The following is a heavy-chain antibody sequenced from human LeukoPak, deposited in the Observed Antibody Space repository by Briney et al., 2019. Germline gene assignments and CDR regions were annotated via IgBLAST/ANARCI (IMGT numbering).Heavy chain of an antibody. J-gene: IGHJ4*02. V-gene: IGHV3-53*05. CDR3: VKIVMAGGYFDY. D-gene: IGHD3-16*01. CDR2: IYSGGTT. CDR1: GITVSSNY. Sequence: PGGSLRLSCAASGITVSSNYMSWVRQPPGKGLEWVSIIYSGGTTYYADSVKGRFTISRDNSKNTLYFQMSSLRPEDTAVYYCVKIVMAGGYFDYWGQGTLVTVSS.